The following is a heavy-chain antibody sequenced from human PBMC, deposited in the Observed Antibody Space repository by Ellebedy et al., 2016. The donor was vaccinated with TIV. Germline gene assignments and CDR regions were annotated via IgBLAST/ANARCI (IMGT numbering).Heavy chain of an antibody. CDR3: ARHQEHYDSSGYYS. CDR2: IYPSDSYT. V-gene: IGHV5-10-1*01. J-gene: IGHJ4*02. D-gene: IGHD3-22*01. CDR1: GYSFTSYS. Sequence: GESLKISXKGSGYSFTSYSISWVRQMPGKGLEWMGRIYPSDSYTNYSPSFQGHVPISADKSISTAYLQWSSLKASDTAMYYCARHQEHYDSSGYYSWGQGTLVTVSS.